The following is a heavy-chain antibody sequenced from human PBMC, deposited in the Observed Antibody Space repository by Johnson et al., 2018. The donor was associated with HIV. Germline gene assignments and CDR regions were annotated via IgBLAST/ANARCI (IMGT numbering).Heavy chain of an antibody. Sequence: VQLVESGGGVVQPGRSMRLSCAASGFTFSSYAMHWVRQAPGKGLEWVALISYDGSNKFYADSVKGPFTISMDNAKNSLYLQINSLKTEDTAVYFCGRGDCSPGNCPDALDVWGQGTMVTVSS. V-gene: IGHV3-30*04. CDR3: GRGDCSPGNCPDALDV. D-gene: IGHD1-1*01. CDR2: ISYDGSNK. CDR1: GFTFSSYA. J-gene: IGHJ3*01.